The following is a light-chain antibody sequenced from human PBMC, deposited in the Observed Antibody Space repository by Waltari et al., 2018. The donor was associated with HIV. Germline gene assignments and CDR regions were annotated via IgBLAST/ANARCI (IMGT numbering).Light chain of an antibody. CDR1: QSVSRN. J-gene: IGKJ4*01. CDR2: DVS. CDR3: QYRSKWLI. Sequence: EIVLTQSPATLSLSPGERVTLSCRASQSVSRNLGWYQQKSGQAPRLLIYDVSNRAAGIPARFSGSGSGTDFALTISSLEPEDFAVYYCQYRSKWLIFGGGTKVEIK. V-gene: IGKV3-11*01.